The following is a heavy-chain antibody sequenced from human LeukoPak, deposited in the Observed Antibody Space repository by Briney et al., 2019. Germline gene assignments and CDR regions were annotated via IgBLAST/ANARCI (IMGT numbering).Heavy chain of an antibody. J-gene: IGHJ1*01. D-gene: IGHD2-21*02. Sequence: GGSLRLSCAASGFTFSNYDMHWVRQGTGKGLEWVSGIGTGGDTYYSASVKGRFTISRENAKNSLYLQMNSLRAGDTAVYYCAKGVMVTGTYFHHWGQGTLVTVSS. CDR2: IGTGGDT. V-gene: IGHV3-13*01. CDR3: AKGVMVTGTYFHH. CDR1: GFTFSNYD.